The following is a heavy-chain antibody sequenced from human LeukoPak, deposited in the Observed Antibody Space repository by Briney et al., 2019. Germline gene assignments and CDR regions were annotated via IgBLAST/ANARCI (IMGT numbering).Heavy chain of an antibody. D-gene: IGHD3-22*01. CDR3: ARGKDYYDSSDPDY. Sequence: SETLSLTCTVSGGSISSYYWSWIRQPPGKGLEWIGYIYYSGSTNYNPSLKSRVTISVDTSKNQFSLKLSSVTAADTAVYYCARGKDYYDSSDPDYWGQGTLVTVSS. CDR1: GGSISSYY. J-gene: IGHJ4*02. CDR2: IYYSGST. V-gene: IGHV4-59*01.